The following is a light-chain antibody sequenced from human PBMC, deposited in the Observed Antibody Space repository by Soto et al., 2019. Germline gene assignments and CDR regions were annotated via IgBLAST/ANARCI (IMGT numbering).Light chain of an antibody. J-gene: IGKJ1*01. CDR1: QSISSW. V-gene: IGKV1-5*01. CDR2: DAA. Sequence: DIQMTQSPSTLSAYVGDRVTITCRASQSISSWLAWYQQKPGKAPNLLIYDAASLEAGVPSRFSGSGTGTKFTLTINSLQPTDFATYYCQQYNHYPWTFGQGTKVEI. CDR3: QQYNHYPWT.